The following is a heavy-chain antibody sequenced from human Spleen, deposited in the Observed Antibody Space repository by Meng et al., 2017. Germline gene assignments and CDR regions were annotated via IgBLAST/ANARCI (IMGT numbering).Heavy chain of an antibody. CDR3: AKDNWNYGGGWFDP. J-gene: IGHJ5*02. Sequence: EVQLAESGGGLVKPGGSLRLSCTASGFTFENYYMNWVRRAPGKGLEWSASIGSRYGYISYADSVRGRFTISRDNARNSLYLQMNSLRGDDTAVYYCAKDNWNYGGGWFDPWGQGTLVTVSS. V-gene: IGHV3-21*02. D-gene: IGHD1-7*01. CDR1: GFTFENYY. CDR2: IGSRYGYI.